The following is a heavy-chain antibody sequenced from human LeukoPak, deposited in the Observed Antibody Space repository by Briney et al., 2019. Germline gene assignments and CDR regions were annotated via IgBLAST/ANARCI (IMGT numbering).Heavy chain of an antibody. J-gene: IGHJ4*02. CDR1: GFTFSSYW. V-gene: IGHV3-7*01. CDR3: ARVGYDIHLDY. D-gene: IGHD3-9*01. Sequence: GGSLRLSCAASGFTFSSYWMSWVRQAPGKGLEWAANIKQGGSEKYYVDSVKGRFTISRDNAKNSLYLQMNSLRAEDTAVYYCARVGYDIHLDYWGQGTLVTVSS. CDR2: IKQGGSEK.